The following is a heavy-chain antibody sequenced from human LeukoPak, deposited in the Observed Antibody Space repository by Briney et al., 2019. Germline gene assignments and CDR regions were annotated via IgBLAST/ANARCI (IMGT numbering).Heavy chain of an antibody. CDR2: ISGRGGGT. CDR1: GITLSNYV. CDR3: AKRGVVVRVILVGFHKEAYYFDS. J-gene: IGHJ4*02. V-gene: IGHV3-23*01. Sequence: GGSLRLSCAVSGITLSNYVLSWVGQPPGKGLEWVAGISGRGGGTNYADSVRGRFTISRDNSNNTLYLQMNSLGAEDTAVYFCAKRGVVVRVILVGFHKEAYYFDSWGQGALVTVSS. D-gene: IGHD3-10*01.